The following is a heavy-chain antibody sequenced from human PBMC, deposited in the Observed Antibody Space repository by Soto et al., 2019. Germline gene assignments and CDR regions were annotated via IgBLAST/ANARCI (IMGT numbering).Heavy chain of an antibody. D-gene: IGHD6-13*01. CDR2: IYPGDSDT. CDR1: GYSFTSYW. CDR3: ARPRSSSRNYYGMDV. V-gene: IGHV5-51*03. J-gene: IGHJ6*02. Sequence: EVQLVQSGAEVKKPGESLKISCNGSGYSFTSYWIGWVRQMPGKGLEWMGIIYPGDSDTRYSPSFQGQVTISADKSISTAYLQWSSLKASDTAMYYCARPRSSSRNYYGMDVWGQGTTVTVSS.